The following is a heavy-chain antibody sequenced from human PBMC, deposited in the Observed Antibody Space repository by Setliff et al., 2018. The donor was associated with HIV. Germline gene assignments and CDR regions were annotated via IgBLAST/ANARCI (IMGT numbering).Heavy chain of an antibody. CDR3: ARGAYCGGASCSLTRFDP. V-gene: IGHV4-34*01. CDR2: IKHGGSA. D-gene: IGHD2-15*01. CDR1: GEPFNGFY. Sequence: PSETLSLTCTVSGEPFNGFYWTWIRQPPGKGLEWIGEIKHGGSANYNPSLKSRVTISVDGSTNQFSLKLGSVTAADAAVYYCARGAYCGGASCSLTRFDPWGQGTLVTVSS. J-gene: IGHJ5*02.